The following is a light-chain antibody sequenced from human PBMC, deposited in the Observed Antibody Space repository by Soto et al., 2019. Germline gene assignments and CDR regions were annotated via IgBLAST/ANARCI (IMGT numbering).Light chain of an antibody. V-gene: IGLV2-23*01. Sequence: QSALTQPASVSGSPGQSITISCTGTSSDVGSYNLVSWYPQHPGKAPKLMIYEGSKRPSGVSNRFSGSKSGNTASLTISGLQAEDEADYYCCSYAGPWVFGGGTKLTVL. CDR2: EGS. J-gene: IGLJ3*02. CDR3: CSYAGPWV. CDR1: SSDVGSYNL.